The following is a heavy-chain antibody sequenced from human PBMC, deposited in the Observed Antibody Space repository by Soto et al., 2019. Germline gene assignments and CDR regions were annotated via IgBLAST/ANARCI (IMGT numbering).Heavy chain of an antibody. V-gene: IGHV3-9*01. Sequence: EVQLVESGGGLVQPGRSLRLSCAASGFTFDDYAMHWVRQAPGKGLEWVSGISWNSGSIGYADSVKGRFTISRDNAKNSLYLQMNSLRAEDTAVYYCARDLVAQSIYFDYWGQGTLVTVSS. CDR3: ARDLVAQSIYFDY. D-gene: IGHD2-15*01. CDR1: GFTFDDYA. CDR2: ISWNSGSI. J-gene: IGHJ4*02.